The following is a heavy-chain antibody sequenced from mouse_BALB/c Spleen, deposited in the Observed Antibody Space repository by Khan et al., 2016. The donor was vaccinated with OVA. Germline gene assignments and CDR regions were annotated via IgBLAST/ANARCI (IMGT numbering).Heavy chain of an antibody. CDR3: TGGGDGGPFAY. V-gene: IGHV1S81*02. D-gene: IGHD1-1*02. Sequence: QVQLKQSGAELVKPGASVKLSCKASGYTFTSFYMYWVKQRPGQGLEWIGEINPNNGGTNDNEKFKSKATLTVDKSSSTAYMELSSLTSEDSAVYYCTGGGDGGPFAYWGQGTLVTVSA. CDR2: INPNNGGT. J-gene: IGHJ3*01. CDR1: GYTFTSFY.